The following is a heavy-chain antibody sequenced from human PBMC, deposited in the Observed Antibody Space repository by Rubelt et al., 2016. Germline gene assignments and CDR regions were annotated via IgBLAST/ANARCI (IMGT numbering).Heavy chain of an antibody. Sequence: QVQLQESGPGLVKPSETLSLTCSVSGGSFSTISWSWVRQPPGKGLECLGYIYYGGRTNYGPSLKSRVTISVDTSNNQFYLKLSSVTAADTAVYYCARGGYGSQEATDPLDIWGLGTMVTGSS. CDR1: GGSFSTIS. V-gene: IGHV4-59*01. J-gene: IGHJ3*02. CDR2: IYYGGRT. CDR3: ARGGYGSQEATDPLDI. D-gene: IGHD5-12*01.